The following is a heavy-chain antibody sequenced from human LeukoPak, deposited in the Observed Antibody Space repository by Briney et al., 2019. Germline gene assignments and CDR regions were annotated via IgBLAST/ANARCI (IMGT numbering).Heavy chain of an antibody. Sequence: PGGSLRLSCVASGFSFSSYWMHWDRQDPGKGLVWISRISSGGNDIKYADSVKGRFTISRDSAKNTLYLQMNSLRAEDTAVYYCARDQTQTGPTTVDHWGQGTQVTVSS. D-gene: IGHD1-14*01. CDR2: ISSGGNDI. CDR3: ARDQTQTGPTTVDH. V-gene: IGHV3-74*03. J-gene: IGHJ4*02. CDR1: GFSFSSYW.